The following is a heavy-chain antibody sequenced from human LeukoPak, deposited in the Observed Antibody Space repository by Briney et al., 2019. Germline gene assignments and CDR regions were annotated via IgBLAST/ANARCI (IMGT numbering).Heavy chain of an antibody. J-gene: IGHJ5*02. CDR1: GGSISSYY. Sequence: PSETLSLTCTVSGGSISSYYWSWIRQPPGKGLEWIGYIYYSGSTNYNPSLKSRVTISVDTSKNQFSLKLSSVTAADTAVYYCARAPSTGSVRFDPWGQGTLVTVSS. D-gene: IGHD1-1*01. CDR2: IYYSGST. CDR3: ARAPSTGSVRFDP. V-gene: IGHV4-59*01.